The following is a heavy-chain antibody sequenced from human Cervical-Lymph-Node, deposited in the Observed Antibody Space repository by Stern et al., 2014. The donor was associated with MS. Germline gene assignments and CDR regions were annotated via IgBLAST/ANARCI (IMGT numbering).Heavy chain of an antibody. CDR1: GFTFINHG. CDR3: ARDFCGANICPLDY. Sequence: MQLVESGGTVVQPGRSLGLSCAASGFTFINHGMHWVRRAPGKGLEWVAFISYDGNAKYYADSVKGRFTISRDNSQNTLDLLMNSLRRDDTAVYYCARDFCGANICPLDYWGQGTLVTVSS. CDR2: ISYDGNAK. V-gene: IGHV3-30*03. J-gene: IGHJ4*02. D-gene: IGHD4/OR15-4a*01.